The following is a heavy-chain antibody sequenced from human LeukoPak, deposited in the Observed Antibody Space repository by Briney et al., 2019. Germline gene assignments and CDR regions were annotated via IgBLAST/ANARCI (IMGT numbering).Heavy chain of an antibody. CDR1: GFTFRKYW. D-gene: IGHD6-19*01. Sequence: GGSLRLSCAASGFTFRKYWMLWVRQAPWKGLESVSRINTDGTVTTYADSVKGRFTVSRDNADNTMFLQMNSVRDEDTAVYYCATKQWLAPPPDSWGQGTPVTVSS. CDR3: ATKQWLAPPPDS. CDR2: INTDGTVT. J-gene: IGHJ4*02. V-gene: IGHV3-74*01.